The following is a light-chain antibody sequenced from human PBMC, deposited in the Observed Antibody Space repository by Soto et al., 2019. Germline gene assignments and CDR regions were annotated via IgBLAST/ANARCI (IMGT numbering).Light chain of an antibody. CDR2: SND. Sequence: QSVLTQPPSASGTPGQRVIISCSGSRSNIGSNTVNWYQQVPRTAPKLLVYSNDQRPSGVPDRLSGSKSGTSASLAISGLQSEDEAYYYCAAWDDSLKGVVFGGGTKLTVL. CDR3: AAWDDSLKGVV. V-gene: IGLV1-44*01. J-gene: IGLJ2*01. CDR1: RSNIGSNT.